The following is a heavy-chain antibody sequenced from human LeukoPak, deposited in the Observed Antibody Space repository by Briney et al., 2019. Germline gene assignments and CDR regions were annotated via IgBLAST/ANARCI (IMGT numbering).Heavy chain of an antibody. V-gene: IGHV4-59*11. CDR2: VYYSGST. CDR3: ARRYYYNLGSFPFDF. J-gene: IGHJ4*02. D-gene: IGHD3-10*01. CDR1: GDSIISHY. Sequence: SETLSLTCTVSGDSIISHYWSWIRQPPGKGLEWIGYVYYSGSTNYNPSLNSRVTISEDTSKNQFYLNLSSVTAADTAVYYCARRYYYNLGSFPFDFWGQGTLVTVSS.